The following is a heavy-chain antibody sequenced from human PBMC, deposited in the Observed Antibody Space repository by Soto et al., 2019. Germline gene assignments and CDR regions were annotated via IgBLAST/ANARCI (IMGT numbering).Heavy chain of an antibody. V-gene: IGHV4-4*02. D-gene: IGHD3-10*01. Sequence: PSETLSLTCKVSGDSISGSAWWSWVRQPPGKGLEWIAEIHHSGPTNYNPSLKSRVTITVDKSDNQFSLRLSSVTAADTAVYYCARGGITTVRNYYFDHWGQGTLVTASS. CDR1: GDSISGSAW. CDR3: ARGGITTVRNYYFDH. CDR2: IHHSGPT. J-gene: IGHJ4*02.